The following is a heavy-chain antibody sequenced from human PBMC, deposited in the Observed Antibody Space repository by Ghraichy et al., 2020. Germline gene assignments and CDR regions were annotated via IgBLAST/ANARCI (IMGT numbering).Heavy chain of an antibody. CDR1: GFSFSTCG. CDR2: MSFNGHNT. Sequence: GESLNISCAASGFSFSTCGIHWVRQAPGKGLEWVASMSFNGHNTYYADSVKGRFTISRDMSESTLYLQMISLRAEDTAIYYCAREWYSSGQYVGYFDSWGQGTLVTVSS. D-gene: IGHD6-19*01. CDR3: AREWYSSGQYVGYFDS. J-gene: IGHJ4*02. V-gene: IGHV3-33*05.